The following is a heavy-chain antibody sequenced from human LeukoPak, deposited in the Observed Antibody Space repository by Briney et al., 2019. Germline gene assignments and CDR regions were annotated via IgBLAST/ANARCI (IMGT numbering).Heavy chain of an antibody. CDR2: IYSDGST. Sequence: PGGSLRLSCAASGFIVSSNYMSWVRQAPGKGLEGVSVIYSDGSTYYADSVKGRFTISRDNSKNTLYLQMNSLRAEDTAVYYCARHGSGSELFDYWGQGTLVTVSS. V-gene: IGHV3-53*01. CDR3: ARHGSGSELFDY. CDR1: GFIVSSNY. J-gene: IGHJ4*02. D-gene: IGHD3-10*01.